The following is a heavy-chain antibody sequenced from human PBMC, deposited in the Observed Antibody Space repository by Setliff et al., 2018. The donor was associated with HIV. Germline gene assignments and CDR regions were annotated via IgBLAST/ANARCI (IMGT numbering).Heavy chain of an antibody. CDR1: NGSFSGYY. D-gene: IGHD5-18*01. Sequence: PSETLSLTCAVYNGSFSGYYWTWIRQPPGKGLEWIGEINDSGSTNYSPSLKSRVTISVDASRNQFSLRLSSVTAADTAVYYCAAWGPRYSYAPYFFDSLGQGTLVTVSS. J-gene: IGHJ4*02. V-gene: IGHV4-34*01. CDR3: AAWGPRYSYAPYFFDS. CDR2: INDSGST.